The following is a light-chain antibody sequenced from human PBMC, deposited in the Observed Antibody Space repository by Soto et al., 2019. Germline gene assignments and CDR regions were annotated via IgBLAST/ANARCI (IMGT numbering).Light chain of an antibody. CDR3: QQYNDNWT. Sequence: EIQLTQSASTLSTTVGDRVTITCRASQSISSWLAWYQQKPGKAPKLLIYKASTLQSGVPSRFSGSGSGTEFTLAISSLQPDDSATYYCQQYNDNWTFGQGTKV. V-gene: IGKV1-5*03. CDR2: KAS. J-gene: IGKJ1*01. CDR1: QSISSW.